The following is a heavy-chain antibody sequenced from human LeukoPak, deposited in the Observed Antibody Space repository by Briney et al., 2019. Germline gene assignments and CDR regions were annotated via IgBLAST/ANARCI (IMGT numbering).Heavy chain of an antibody. CDR3: ARGTTGRYNWFDP. Sequence: PGGSLRLSCAASGFTFSSYAMSWVRQAPGKGLEWVSVIYSGGSTYYADSVKGRFTISRDNSKNTLYLQMNSLRAEDTAVYYCARGTTGRYNWFDPWGQGTLVTVSS. CDR2: IYSGGST. J-gene: IGHJ5*02. CDR1: GFTFSSYA. D-gene: IGHD1-1*01. V-gene: IGHV3-53*01.